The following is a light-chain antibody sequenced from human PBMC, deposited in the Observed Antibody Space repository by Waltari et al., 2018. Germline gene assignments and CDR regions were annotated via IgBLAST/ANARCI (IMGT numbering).Light chain of an antibody. CDR3: SSYTTDSVVI. V-gene: IGLV2-14*04. CDR2: DVT. J-gene: IGLJ2*01. Sequence: WYQQHPGRTPNLIIYDVTTRPSGVSSRLSGSRSGNTASLTISGLQAEDEADYYCSSYTTDSVVIFGGGTEVTVL.